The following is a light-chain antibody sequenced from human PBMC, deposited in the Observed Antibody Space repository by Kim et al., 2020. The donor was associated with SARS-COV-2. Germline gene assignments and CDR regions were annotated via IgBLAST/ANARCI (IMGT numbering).Light chain of an antibody. CDR3: SSYTSSATWV. J-gene: IGLJ3*02. Sequence: GPSITISCSGTSSDVGGYKYVSWYQQHPGKAPKFIIYDVSKRPSGVSNRFSGSKSGNTASLTISGLQAEDEADYYCSSYTSSATWVFGGGTKLTVL. V-gene: IGLV2-14*03. CDR2: DVS. CDR1: SSDVGGYKY.